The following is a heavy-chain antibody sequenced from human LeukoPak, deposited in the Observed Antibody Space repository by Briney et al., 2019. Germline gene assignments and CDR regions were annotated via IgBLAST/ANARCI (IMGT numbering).Heavy chain of an antibody. CDR1: GFTFSSYA. J-gene: IGHJ5*02. D-gene: IGHD2-2*01. CDR3: ARSVVPAAMLNWFDP. CDR2: IYYSGST. Sequence: GSLRLSCAASGFTFSSYAMSWIRQPPGKGLEWIGYIYYSGSTNYNPSLKSRVTISVDTSKNQFSLKLNSVTAADTAVYYCARSVVPAAMLNWFDPWGQGTLVTVSS. V-gene: IGHV4-59*01.